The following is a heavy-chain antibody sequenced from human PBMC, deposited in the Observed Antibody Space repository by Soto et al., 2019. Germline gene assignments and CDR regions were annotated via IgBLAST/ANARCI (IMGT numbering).Heavy chain of an antibody. Sequence: KTSETLSLTCTVSGGPISSGDYYWSWIRQPPGKGLEWIGYIYYSGSTYYNPSLKSRVTISVDTSKNQFSLKLSSVTAADTAVYYCARAFRRACGGDCYEYYFDYWGQGTLVTVSS. V-gene: IGHV4-30-4*01. D-gene: IGHD2-21*02. CDR2: IYYSGST. J-gene: IGHJ4*02. CDR1: GGPISSGDYY. CDR3: ARAFRRACGGDCYEYYFDY.